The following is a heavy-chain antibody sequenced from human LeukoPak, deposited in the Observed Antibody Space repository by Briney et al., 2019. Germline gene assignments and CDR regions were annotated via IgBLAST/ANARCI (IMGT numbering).Heavy chain of an antibody. CDR2: IYWNDDK. Sequence: SGPTLVNPTQTLTLTCTFSGFSLSGGGVGVGWTRQPPGKALEWLSLIYWNDDKRYSPSLKNRLSIAKGTSKNQVVLTMTNMDPLDTGTYYCAHKYDFWSGYDNWGPGTLVTVSS. CDR3: AHKYDFWSGYDN. J-gene: IGHJ4*02. D-gene: IGHD3-3*01. V-gene: IGHV2-5*01. CDR1: GFSLSGGGVG.